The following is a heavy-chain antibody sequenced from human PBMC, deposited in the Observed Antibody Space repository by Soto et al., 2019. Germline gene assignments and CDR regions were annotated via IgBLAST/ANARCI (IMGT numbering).Heavy chain of an antibody. D-gene: IGHD6-13*01. J-gene: IGHJ6*03. CDR2: IYPGDSDT. CDR1: GYSFTSYW. V-gene: IGHV5-51*01. CDR3: ARHVDIAAADVFYYYYYMDV. Sequence: GESLKISCKGSGYSFTSYWIGWVRQMPGKGLEWMGIIYPGDSDTRYSPSFQGQVTISADKSISTAYLQWSSLKASDTAMYYCARHVDIAAADVFYYYYYMDVWGKGTTVTVSS.